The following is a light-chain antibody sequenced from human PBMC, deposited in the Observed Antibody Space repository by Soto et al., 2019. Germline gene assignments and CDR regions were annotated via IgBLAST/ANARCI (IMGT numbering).Light chain of an antibody. CDR3: QQYYTTPPA. CDR1: QSVLYSTNNKNY. J-gene: IGKJ1*01. Sequence: DIVMTQSPDSLAVSLGERATINCKSSQSVLYSTNNKNYLAWYQQKPGQPPKLLIYWASTRESGVPDRFSGSGPGTDFTLTISSLQTEDVAVYYCQQYYTTPPAFGQGTKVDI. CDR2: WAS. V-gene: IGKV4-1*01.